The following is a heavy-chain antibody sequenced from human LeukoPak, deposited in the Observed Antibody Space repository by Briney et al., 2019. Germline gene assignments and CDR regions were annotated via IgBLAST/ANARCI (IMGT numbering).Heavy chain of an antibody. V-gene: IGHV3-33*06. J-gene: IGHJ1*01. CDR2: IWYDGSNK. CDR3: AKDAVLGLGYCSSTSCYPFEYFQH. D-gene: IGHD2-2*01. Sequence: QPGRSLRLSCAASGFTFSSYGMHWVRQAPGKGLEWVAVIWYDGSNKYYADSVKGRFTISRDNSKNTLYLQMNRLRAEDTAVYYCAKDAVLGLGYCSSTSCYPFEYFQHWGQGTLVTVSS. CDR1: GFTFSSYG.